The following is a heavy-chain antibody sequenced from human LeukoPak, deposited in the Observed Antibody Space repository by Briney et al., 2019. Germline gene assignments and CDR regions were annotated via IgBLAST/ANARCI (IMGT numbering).Heavy chain of an antibody. J-gene: IGHJ4*02. CDR1: GYTFTNYY. Sequence: ASVKVSCKASGYTFTNYYMHWVRQAPGQGLEWMGIINPSGGSTSYAQKFQGRVTMTRDTSTTTVYMELSSLRSEDTAVYYCARDVHYYDSSGPPDDIENRFDYWGQGTLVTVSS. CDR2: INPSGGST. CDR3: ARDVHYYDSSGPPDDIENRFDY. D-gene: IGHD3-22*01. V-gene: IGHV1-46*01.